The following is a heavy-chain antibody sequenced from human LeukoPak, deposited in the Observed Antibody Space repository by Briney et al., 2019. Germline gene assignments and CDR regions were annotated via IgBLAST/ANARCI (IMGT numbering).Heavy chain of an antibody. CDR1: GYTFTDYY. CDR3: ARAGVWDYNDSSGYHNGAFDI. D-gene: IGHD3-22*01. V-gene: IGHV1-2*02. J-gene: IGHJ3*02. Sequence: ASVKVSCKASGYTFTDYYMHWVRQAPGQGVEWMGWINPDSGGTNYAQRFQGRVTMTRDTSISTAYMELSRLRSDDTAFYYCARAGVWDYNDSSGYHNGAFDIWGQGTMVTVSS. CDR2: INPDSGGT.